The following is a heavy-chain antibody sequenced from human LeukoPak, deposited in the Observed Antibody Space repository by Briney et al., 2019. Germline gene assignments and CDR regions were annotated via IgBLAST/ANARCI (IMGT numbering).Heavy chain of an antibody. CDR1: GGSISTYY. D-gene: IGHD3-22*01. CDR3: ARIYYDSGAYYRRAFDI. CDR2: IYNSGST. J-gene: IGHJ3*02. Sequence: PSETLSLTCTASGGSISTYYWSWIRQPPGKGLEWIAYIYNSGSTNSNPSLKSRVTISVDTSKNQFSLRLSSVTAADTAVYYCARIYYDSGAYYRRAFDIWGQGTMVSVSS. V-gene: IGHV4-59*01.